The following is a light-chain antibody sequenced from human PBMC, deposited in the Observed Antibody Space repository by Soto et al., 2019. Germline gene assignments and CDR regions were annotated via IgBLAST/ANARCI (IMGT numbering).Light chain of an antibody. Sequence: QSVLTQPPSASGSPGQSVTISCTGTSSVVGGYNYVSWYQHHPGKAPKLIIYEVYKRPSGVPDRFSGSKSGNTAALTVSGLQAEDEADYYCSPYVGTNSYVFGTGTKVTVL. CDR1: SSVVGGYNY. V-gene: IGLV2-8*01. CDR2: EVY. J-gene: IGLJ1*01. CDR3: SPYVGTNSYV.